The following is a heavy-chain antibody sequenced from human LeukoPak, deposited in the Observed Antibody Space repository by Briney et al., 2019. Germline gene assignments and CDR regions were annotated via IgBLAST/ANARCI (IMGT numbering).Heavy chain of an antibody. CDR3: AREATAGYSSSWYSYYYYYMDV. CDR1: GFTFSSYA. J-gene: IGHJ6*03. CDR2: ISYDGSNK. V-gene: IGHV3-30*04. Sequence: QPGGSLRLSCAASGFTFSSYAMHWVRQAPGKGLEWVAVISYDGSNKYYADSVKGRFTISRDNSKNTLYLQMNSLRAEDTAVYYCAREATAGYSSSWYSYYYYYMDVWGKGTTVTVSS. D-gene: IGHD6-13*01.